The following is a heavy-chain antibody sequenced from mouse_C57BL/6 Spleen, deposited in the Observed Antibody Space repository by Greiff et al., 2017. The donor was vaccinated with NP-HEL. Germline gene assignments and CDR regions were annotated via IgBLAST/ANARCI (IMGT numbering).Heavy chain of an antibody. V-gene: IGHV1-50*01. Sequence: QVQLQQPGAELVKPGASVKLSCKASGYTFTSYWMQWVKQRPGQGLEWIGEIDPSDSYTNYNQKFKGKATLTVDTSSSTAYMQLSSLTSEDSAVYYCARPGTMVTTRFAYWGQGTLVTVSA. CDR3: ARPGTMVTTRFAY. CDR1: GYTFTSYW. J-gene: IGHJ3*01. CDR2: IDPSDSYT. D-gene: IGHD2-2*01.